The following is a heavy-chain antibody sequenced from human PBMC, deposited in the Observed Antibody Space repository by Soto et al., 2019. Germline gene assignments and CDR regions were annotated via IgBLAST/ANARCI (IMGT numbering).Heavy chain of an antibody. Sequence: QLQLQESGPGLVKPSETLSLTCTVSGGSISSSSYYWGWIRQPPGKGLEWIGSIYYSGSTYYNPSPKSQVTISVDPSKNHFSRKLSSVPAADTAVYSSPTTLSYDILPGYHYYFDYWGKGPLVPVSS. D-gene: IGHD3-9*01. J-gene: IGHJ4*02. CDR2: IYYSGST. V-gene: IGHV4-39*01. CDR1: GGSISSSSYY. CDR3: PTTLSYDILPGYHYYFDY.